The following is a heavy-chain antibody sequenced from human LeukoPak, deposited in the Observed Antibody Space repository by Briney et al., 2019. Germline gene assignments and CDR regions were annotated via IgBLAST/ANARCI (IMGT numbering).Heavy chain of an antibody. Sequence: ASVKVSCKVSGYTLTGLSMHWVRQAPGKGLEWMGGFDPEDGETIYAQKFQGRVTMTEDTSTDTAYMELSSLRSEDTVVYYCATVGGYSSGWYEDFDYWGQGTLVTVSS. CDR2: FDPEDGET. CDR3: ATVGGYSSGWYEDFDY. J-gene: IGHJ4*02. V-gene: IGHV1-24*01. CDR1: GYTLTGLS. D-gene: IGHD6-19*01.